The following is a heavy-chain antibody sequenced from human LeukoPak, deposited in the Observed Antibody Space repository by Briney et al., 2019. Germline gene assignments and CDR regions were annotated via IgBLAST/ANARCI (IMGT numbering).Heavy chain of an antibody. Sequence: GGSLRLSCVASGFTFSSHSMNWVRQAPAKGLEWVSALSSSGGDTFYADSVKGRFTISRDTSKNTLYLQMYSLRAEDTAVYYCAKAGTGTNMIFDYWGQGTLVTVSS. CDR3: AKAGTGTNMIFDY. J-gene: IGHJ4*02. CDR1: GFTFSSHS. CDR2: LSSSGGDT. D-gene: IGHD1-1*01. V-gene: IGHV3-23*01.